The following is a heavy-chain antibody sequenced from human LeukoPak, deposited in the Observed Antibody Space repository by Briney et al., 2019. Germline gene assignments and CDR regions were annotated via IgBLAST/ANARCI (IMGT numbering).Heavy chain of an antibody. CDR3: ARADSGWYSLGY. J-gene: IGHJ4*02. CDR1: GGSISNYY. V-gene: IGHV4-59*01. D-gene: IGHD6-19*01. Sequence: SETLSLTCTVSGGSISNYYWSWIRQPPGKGLEWIGYIYYSGSTNYNPSLKSRLTISVDTSKNQFSLKLSSVTAADTAVYYCARADSGWYSLGYWGQGTLVTVSS. CDR2: IYYSGST.